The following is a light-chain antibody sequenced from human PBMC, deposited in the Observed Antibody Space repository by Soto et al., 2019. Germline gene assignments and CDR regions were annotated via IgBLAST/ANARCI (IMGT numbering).Light chain of an antibody. CDR1: QGIRNY. CDR3: QKYSSVPV. V-gene: IGKV1-27*01. CDR2: AAS. J-gene: IGKJ3*01. Sequence: DIQMTQSPTSLSASVGDRVTITCRASQGIRNYVAWYQQIPGKAPKLLIYAASTLQSGVPSRFSGRGSGTELTLTSNGLQPEDVATYSCQKYSSVPVFGPGTKVEIK.